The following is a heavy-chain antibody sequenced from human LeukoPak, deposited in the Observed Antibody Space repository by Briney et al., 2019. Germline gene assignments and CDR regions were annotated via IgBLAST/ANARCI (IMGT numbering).Heavy chain of an antibody. D-gene: IGHD6-19*01. CDR2: IYYSGST. CDR3: ARPPYSSGWYLKYYFDY. CDR1: GGSISSYY. V-gene: IGHV4-59*01. J-gene: IGHJ4*02. Sequence: PSETLSLTCTVSGGSISSYYWSWIRQPPGKGLEWIGYIYYSGSTNYNPSLKSRVTISVDTSKNQFSLKLSSVTAADTAVYYCARPPYSSGWYLKYYFDYWGQGTLVTVSS.